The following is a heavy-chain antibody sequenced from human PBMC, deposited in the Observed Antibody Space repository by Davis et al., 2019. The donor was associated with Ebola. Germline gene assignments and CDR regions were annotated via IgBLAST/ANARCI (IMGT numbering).Heavy chain of an antibody. V-gene: IGHV1-2*02. CDR2: INPNSGGT. J-gene: IGHJ4*02. D-gene: IGHD3-16*01. Sequence: ASVKVSCKASGYTFTGYYMHWVRQAPGQGLEWMGWINPNSGGTNYAQKFQGRVTMTRDTSISTAYMELTSLRSEDTAVYYCARDDFMMIRGPPAYWGRGTLVTVSS. CDR3: ARDDFMMIRGPPAY. CDR1: GYTFTGYY.